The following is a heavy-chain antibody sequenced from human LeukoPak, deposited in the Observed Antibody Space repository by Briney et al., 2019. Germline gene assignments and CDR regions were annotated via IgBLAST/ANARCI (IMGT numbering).Heavy chain of an antibody. CDR1: GYTFTNYG. CDR2: ISAYNGDT. Sequence: ASVKVSCKASGYTFTNYGITWVRQAPGQGLEWMGWISAYNGDTNYGQKFQGRVTLTTDRTTSTAYLELRNLRSDDTAVYYCARDPSNTSGWKTWFDPWGQGTLVTVSS. J-gene: IGHJ5*02. V-gene: IGHV1-18*01. D-gene: IGHD2-2*01. CDR3: ARDPSNTSGWKTWFDP.